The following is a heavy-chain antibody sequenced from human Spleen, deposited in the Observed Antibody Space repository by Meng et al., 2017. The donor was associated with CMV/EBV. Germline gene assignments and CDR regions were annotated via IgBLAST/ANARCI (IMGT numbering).Heavy chain of an antibody. Sequence: GGSLRLSCAASGFNFNIYSMNWVRQAPGKGLEWVSAISSGSIYIYYADSVKGRFTISRDNAENSLYLQMNNLRAEDTAVYYCAKAGETILVVVFDPWGQGTLVTVSS. CDR3: AKAGETILVVVFDP. J-gene: IGHJ5*02. D-gene: IGHD3-10*01. CDR1: GFNFNIYS. CDR2: ISSGSIYI. V-gene: IGHV3-21*01.